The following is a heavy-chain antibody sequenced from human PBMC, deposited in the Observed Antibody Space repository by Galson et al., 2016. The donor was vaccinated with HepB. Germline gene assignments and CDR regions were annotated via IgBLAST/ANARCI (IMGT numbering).Heavy chain of an antibody. Sequence: SVKVSCKASGYSFTTYFIYWVRQAPGQGLEWMGWINPKNGATRYAQKFEDRVTMSRDMSTATVYMELTSVTSDDTAVFYCVREAHGYSGFWGQGTLVTVSS. V-gene: IGHV1-2*02. CDR2: INPKNGAT. CDR3: VREAHGYSGF. J-gene: IGHJ4*02. D-gene: IGHD5-12*01. CDR1: GYSFTTYF.